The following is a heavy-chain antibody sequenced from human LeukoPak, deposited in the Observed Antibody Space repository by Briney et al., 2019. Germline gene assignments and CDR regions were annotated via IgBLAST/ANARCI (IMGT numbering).Heavy chain of an antibody. Sequence: GXXLRLSCAASGFTFSSYAMSWVRQAPGKGREWVSAISGSGGSTYYADSVKGRFTISRDNSKNTLYLQMNSLRAEGTAVYYCAKDFWSGYYDYWGQGTLVTVSS. D-gene: IGHD3-3*01. J-gene: IGHJ4*02. CDR1: GFTFSSYA. CDR3: AKDFWSGYYDY. CDR2: ISGSGGST. V-gene: IGHV3-23*01.